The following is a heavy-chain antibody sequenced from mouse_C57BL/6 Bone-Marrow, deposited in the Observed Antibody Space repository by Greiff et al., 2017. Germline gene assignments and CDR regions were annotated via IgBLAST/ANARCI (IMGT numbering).Heavy chain of an antibody. J-gene: IGHJ3*01. Sequence: QVQLQQSGAELVKPGASVKLSCKASGYTFTEYTIHWVKQRSGQGLEWIGWFYPGSGSIKYNEKFKDKATLTADKSSSTVYMELSRLTSEDSAVYFCARHEEGGANFITTVVRTPWFAYWGQGTLVTVSA. CDR1: GYTFTEYT. D-gene: IGHD1-1*01. CDR2: FYPGSGSI. CDR3: ARHEEGGANFITTVVRTPWFAY. V-gene: IGHV1-62-2*01.